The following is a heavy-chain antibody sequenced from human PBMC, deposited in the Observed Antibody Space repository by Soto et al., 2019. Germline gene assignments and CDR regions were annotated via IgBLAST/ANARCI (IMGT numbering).Heavy chain of an antibody. D-gene: IGHD6-19*01. CDR3: ARDSSSGWYVFDY. Sequence: QVQLQESGPGLVKPSQTLSLTCTVSGGSISSGGYYWSWIRQHPGKGLEWIGYIYYSGSTYYNPSLKSRFTISVDTSKNQFALKLSSVTAADTAVYYCARDSSSGWYVFDYWGQGTLVTVSS. CDR1: GGSISSGGYY. V-gene: IGHV4-31*03. CDR2: IYYSGST. J-gene: IGHJ4*02.